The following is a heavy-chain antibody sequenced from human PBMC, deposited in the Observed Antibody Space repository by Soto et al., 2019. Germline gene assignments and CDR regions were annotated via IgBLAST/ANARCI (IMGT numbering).Heavy chain of an antibody. CDR2: IWYDGSNK. CDR3: SIQESDWNDHIDD. CDR1: GFTFSSYG. D-gene: IGHD1-1*01. J-gene: IGHJ4*02. Sequence: GSLRLSCAASGFTFSSYGMHWVRQAPGKGLEWVAVIWYDGSNKYYADSVKGRFTISRDNSKNTLYLQMNSLRAEDTAVYYFSIQESDWNDHIDDWGPGTLVTVFS. V-gene: IGHV3-33*01.